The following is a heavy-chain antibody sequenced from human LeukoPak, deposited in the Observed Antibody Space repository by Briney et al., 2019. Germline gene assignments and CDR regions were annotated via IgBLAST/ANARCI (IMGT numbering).Heavy chain of an antibody. CDR1: RFTFSGYA. CDR2: ISSSGSTI. Sequence: GGSLRLSCAASRFTFSGYAMSWVRQAPGKGLEWVSYISSSGSTIYYADSVKGRFTISRDNAKNSLYLQMNSLRAEDTAVYYCARDNYYDSSGYLGYWGQGTLVTVSS. D-gene: IGHD3-22*01. CDR3: ARDNYYDSSGYLGY. J-gene: IGHJ4*02. V-gene: IGHV3-11*04.